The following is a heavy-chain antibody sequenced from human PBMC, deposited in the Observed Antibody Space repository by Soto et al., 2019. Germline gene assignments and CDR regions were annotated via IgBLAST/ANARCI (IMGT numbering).Heavy chain of an antibody. CDR3: ARAPLKPIVGANTSYYYYGMDV. Sequence: ASVKVSCKASGGTFSSYAISWVRQAPGQGLEWMGGIIPIFGTANYAQKFQGRVTITADESTSTAYMELSSLRSEDTAVYYCARAPLKPIVGANTSYYYYGMDVWGQGTTVTVSS. J-gene: IGHJ6*02. D-gene: IGHD1-26*01. CDR2: IIPIFGTA. CDR1: GGTFSSYA. V-gene: IGHV1-69*13.